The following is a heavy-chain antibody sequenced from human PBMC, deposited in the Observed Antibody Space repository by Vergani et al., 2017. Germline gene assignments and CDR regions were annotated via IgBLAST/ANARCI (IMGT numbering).Heavy chain of an antibody. V-gene: IGHV3-30*02. Sequence: QVQLVESGGGVVQPGGSLRLSCAASGFTFSSYGMHWVRQAPGKGLEWVAFIRYDGSNKYYADSVKGRFTISRDNAKNSLYLQMNSLRAEDTAVYYCARGTIVGATVNYWGQGTLVTVSS. J-gene: IGHJ4*02. D-gene: IGHD1-26*01. CDR1: GFTFSSYG. CDR2: IRYDGSNK. CDR3: ARGTIVGATVNY.